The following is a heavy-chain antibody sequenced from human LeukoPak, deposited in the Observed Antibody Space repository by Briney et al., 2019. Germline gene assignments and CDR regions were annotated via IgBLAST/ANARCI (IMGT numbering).Heavy chain of an antibody. CDR2: ISSSSKTI. J-gene: IGHJ4*02. CDR1: GFTFSSYD. Sequence: PGGSLRHSCAVSGFTFSSYDMNWVRQAPGKGLEWVSYISSSSKTINYADSVQGRFTISRDNAKNSLYLQMNSLRAEDTAVYYCARDVAGYCSTPSCPWKWGQGKLGSVSS. V-gene: IGHV3-48*01. D-gene: IGHD2-2*03. CDR3: ARDVAGYCSTPSCPWK.